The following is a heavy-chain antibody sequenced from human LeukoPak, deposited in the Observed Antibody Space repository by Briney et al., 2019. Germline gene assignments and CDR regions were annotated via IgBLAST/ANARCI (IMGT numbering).Heavy chain of an antibody. J-gene: IGHJ5*02. D-gene: IGHD3-10*01. V-gene: IGHV4-59*08. Sequence: PSETLSLTCTVSGGSISSYYWSWIRQPPGKGLEWIGYIYYSGSTNYNPSLKSRVTISVDTSKNQFSLKLSSVTAADTAVYYCARSPQGLWFGDLRGNWFDPWGQVTLVTVYS. CDR3: ARSPQGLWFGDLRGNWFDP. CDR1: GGSISSYY. CDR2: IYYSGST.